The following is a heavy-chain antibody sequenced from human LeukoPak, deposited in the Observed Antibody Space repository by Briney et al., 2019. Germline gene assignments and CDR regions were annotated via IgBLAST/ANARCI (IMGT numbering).Heavy chain of an antibody. J-gene: IGHJ6*03. D-gene: IGHD1-26*01. V-gene: IGHV3-21*01. CDR1: GFTFSAYS. Sequence: GGSLRLSCAASGFTFSAYSMNWVRQAPGKGLEWVSFISSTSSYIYYADLVKGRFTISRDNAKNSLYLQMNSLGPEDTAVYYCARDPYSGNYGNYYYYYMDVWGKGTTVTISS. CDR3: ARDPYSGNYGNYYYYYMDV. CDR2: ISSTSSYI.